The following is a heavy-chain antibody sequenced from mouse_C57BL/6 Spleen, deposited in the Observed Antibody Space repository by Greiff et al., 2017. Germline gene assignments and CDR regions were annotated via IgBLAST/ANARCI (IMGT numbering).Heavy chain of an antibody. D-gene: IGHD1-1*01. CDR1: GFTFNTYA. J-gene: IGHJ2*01. CDR2: IRSKSSNSAT. Sequence: DVLLVESGGGLVQPKGSLKLSCAASGFTFNTYAMPWVRQAPGKGLEWVARIRSKSSNSATSYADSVKDSFTISRDDSQSMLYLQMNNLKTEDTAMYYCVRDGGYYGYFDYWGQGTTLTVSS. V-gene: IGHV10-3*01. CDR3: VRDGGYYGYFDY.